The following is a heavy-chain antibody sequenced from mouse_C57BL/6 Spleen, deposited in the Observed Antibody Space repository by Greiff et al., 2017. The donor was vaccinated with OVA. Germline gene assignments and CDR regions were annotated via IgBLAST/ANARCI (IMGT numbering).Heavy chain of an antibody. V-gene: IGHV1-15*01. D-gene: IGHD2-5*01. Sequence: QVQLQQSGAELVRPGASVTLSCKASGYTFTDYEMHWVKQTPVHGLEWIGAIDPETGGTAYNQKFKGKAILTADKSSSTAYMELRSLTSEDSAVYYCTRRRSYYSNYEYYFDYWGQGTTLTVSS. CDR1: GYTFTDYE. J-gene: IGHJ2*01. CDR2: IDPETGGT. CDR3: TRRRSYYSNYEYYFDY.